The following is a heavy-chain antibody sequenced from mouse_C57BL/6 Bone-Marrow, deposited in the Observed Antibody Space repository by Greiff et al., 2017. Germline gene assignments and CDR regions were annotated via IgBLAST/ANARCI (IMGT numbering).Heavy chain of an antibody. V-gene: IGHV1-82*01. Sequence: VQLQQSGPELVKPGASVKISCKASGYAFSSSWMNWVKQRPGKGLEWLGRIYPGAGDTIYNGKFKGKATLTADKYSSTAYMQLRSLTSEYSAVFCYARGGAWFAYWGQGTLVTVSA. CDR2: IYPGAGDT. J-gene: IGHJ3*01. CDR3: ARGGAWFAY. CDR1: GYAFSSSW.